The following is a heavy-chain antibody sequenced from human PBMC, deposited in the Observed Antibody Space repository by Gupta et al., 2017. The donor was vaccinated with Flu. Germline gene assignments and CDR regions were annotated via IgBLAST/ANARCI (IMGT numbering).Heavy chain of an antibody. D-gene: IGHD2-21*01. V-gene: IGHV2-26*01. CDR2: MSSIDEE. CDR3: VRVEYVAHSNSYYSGMDV. Sequence: PGKALEWLAHMSSIDEESYSPSLRSRLTISRDTSKSQVVLTMTNMDPMDTATYYCVRVEYVAHSNSYYSGMDVWGQGTTVTVSS. J-gene: IGHJ6*02.